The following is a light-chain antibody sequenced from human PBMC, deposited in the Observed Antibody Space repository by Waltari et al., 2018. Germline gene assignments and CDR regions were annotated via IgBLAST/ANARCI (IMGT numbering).Light chain of an antibody. Sequence: QSALTQPASVPGSPGQSITISCSGTSSDVGSYNSVSWYQQHPGKAPKLMIYDVTKRPSGVSNRFSGSKSGNTASLTISGLQAEDEADYYCSSYTTSSTLVFGGGTKLTVL. J-gene: IGLJ3*02. CDR3: SSYTTSSTLV. V-gene: IGLV2-14*01. CDR2: DVT. CDR1: SSDVGSYNS.